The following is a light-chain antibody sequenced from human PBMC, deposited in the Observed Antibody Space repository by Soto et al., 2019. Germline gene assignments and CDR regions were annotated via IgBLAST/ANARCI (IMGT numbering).Light chain of an antibody. CDR1: QSVGSY. CDR3: QQYGVSPLT. Sequence: EIVMTQSPATLSVSPGERATLSCRASQSVGSYLAWYQQKPGQAPRVLIYGASTRATGIPARFSGSGSGTDFALTISRLELEDSAVYYCQQYGVSPLTFGPGTKVEIK. J-gene: IGKJ3*01. V-gene: IGKV3-15*01. CDR2: GAS.